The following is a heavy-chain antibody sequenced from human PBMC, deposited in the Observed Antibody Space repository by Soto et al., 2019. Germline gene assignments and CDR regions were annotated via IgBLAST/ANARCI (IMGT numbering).Heavy chain of an antibody. CDR2: VTSSASST. J-gene: IGHJ3*01. V-gene: IGHV3-23*01. CDR1: GFTFSSFA. CDR3: AKGGAVLLDPFDG. D-gene: IGHD1-26*01. Sequence: GQLLESGGGMVQPGGSLRLSCAASGFTFSSFAMNWVRLPPGRGLEWVAAVTSSASSTHYADSVKGRFTISRDNSKNTLYLQMNSLRADDTAVDYCAKGGAVLLDPFDGWGQGTMVTFS.